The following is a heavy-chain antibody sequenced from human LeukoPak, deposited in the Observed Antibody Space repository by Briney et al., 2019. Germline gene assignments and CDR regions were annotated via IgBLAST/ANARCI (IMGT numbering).Heavy chain of an antibody. CDR2: ISAYNGNT. D-gene: IGHD3-22*01. Sequence: ASVKVSCKASGYTFTSYGINWVRQAPGQGLEWMGWISAYNGNTNYAQKLQGRVTMTTDTSTSTAYMELRSLRSDDTAVYYCATPYYFDSSGSTTWGQGTLVTVSS. CDR3: ATPYYFDSSGSTT. CDR1: GYTFTSYG. J-gene: IGHJ5*02. V-gene: IGHV1-18*01.